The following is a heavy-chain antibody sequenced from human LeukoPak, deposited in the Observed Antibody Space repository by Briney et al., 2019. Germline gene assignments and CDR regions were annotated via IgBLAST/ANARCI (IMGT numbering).Heavy chain of an antibody. CDR1: GYTLTELS. J-gene: IGHJ3*02. CDR3: STYDYSSSSVAGPNDAFDI. CDR2: FDPEDGET. Sequence: ASVKVSCKVSGYTLTELSMHWVRQAPGKGLEWMGGFDPEDGETIYAQKFQGRVTMTEDTSTDTAYMELGSLGSEDTAVYYCSTYDYSSSSVAGPNDAFDIWGQGTMVTVSS. V-gene: IGHV1-24*01. D-gene: IGHD6-6*01.